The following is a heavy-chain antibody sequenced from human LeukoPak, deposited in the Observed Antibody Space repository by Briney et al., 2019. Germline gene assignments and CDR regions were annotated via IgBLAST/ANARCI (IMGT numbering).Heavy chain of an antibody. J-gene: IGHJ4*02. CDR2: IYYSGST. D-gene: IGHD3-22*01. CDR1: GGSISSYY. V-gene: IGHV4-59*01. CDR3: ARQFESSVYRHFDN. Sequence: PSETLSLTCPAPGGSISSYYWSWIRWPPGKGLGGFGYIYYSGSTDYNPSLKTRVTSSVDTSKNHFSLNLSSVTAADTAVYYCARQFESSVYRHFDNWGPGTLITVSS.